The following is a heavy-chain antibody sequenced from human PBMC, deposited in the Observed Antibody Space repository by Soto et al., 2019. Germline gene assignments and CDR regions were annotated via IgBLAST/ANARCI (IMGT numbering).Heavy chain of an antibody. J-gene: IGHJ2*01. CDR2: IRSSSSYI. V-gene: IGHV3-21*01. CDR3: FCQAKDGIRDTVPDSAFLLNRSSDL. D-gene: IGHD2-15*01. Sequence: PGKGLEWVSSIRSSSSYIHYADSVKGRFTISRDNAKNSLYLQMNSLRAEDTAVYYCFCQAKDGIRDTVPDSAFLLNRSSDL.